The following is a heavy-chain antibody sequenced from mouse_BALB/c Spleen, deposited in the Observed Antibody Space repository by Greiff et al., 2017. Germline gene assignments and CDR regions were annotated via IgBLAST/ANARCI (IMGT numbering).Heavy chain of an antibody. CDR1: GFSLTSYG. CDR3: ARKNYYGNYGNYYAMDY. Sequence: VKLMESGPGLVQPSQSLSITCTVSGFSLTSYGVHWVRQSPGKGLEWLGVIWSGGSTDYNAAFISRLSISKDNSKSQVFFKMNSLQADDTAIYYCARKNYYGNYGNYYAMDYWGQGTSVTVSS. CDR2: IWSGGST. V-gene: IGHV2-4-1*01. J-gene: IGHJ4*01. D-gene: IGHD2-1*01.